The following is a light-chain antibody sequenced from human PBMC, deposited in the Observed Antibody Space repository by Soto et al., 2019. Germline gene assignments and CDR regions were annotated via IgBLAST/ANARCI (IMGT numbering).Light chain of an antibody. CDR2: LEGSGSY. J-gene: IGLJ1*01. CDR1: SGHSSYI. Sequence: QPVLTQSSSASASLGSSVKLTCTLSSGHSSYIIAWHQQQPGKAPRYLMRLEGSGSYNKGSGVPDRFSGSSSGADRYLTISNLQFEDEADYYCETWDSYTHVFGTGTKLTVL. CDR3: ETWDSYTHV. V-gene: IGLV4-60*02.